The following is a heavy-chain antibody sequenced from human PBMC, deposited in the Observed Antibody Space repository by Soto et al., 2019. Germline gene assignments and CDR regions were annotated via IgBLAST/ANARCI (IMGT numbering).Heavy chain of an antibody. J-gene: IGHJ3*02. CDR2: IYYSGST. V-gene: IGHV4-59*02. Sequence: SETLSLTCTVSGGSVSTYYWSWSRQPPWKGLEWIAYIYYSGSTSYNPSLKSRVTISLDTSKNQFSLKLSSVTAADTAVYYCARTYDDSGPNSGGYGFDIWGPGTMVTVS. D-gene: IGHD3-22*01. CDR1: GGSVSTYY. CDR3: ARTYDDSGPNSGGYGFDI.